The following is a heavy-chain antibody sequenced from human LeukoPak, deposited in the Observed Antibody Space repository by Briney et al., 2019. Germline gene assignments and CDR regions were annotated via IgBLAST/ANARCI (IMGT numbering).Heavy chain of an antibody. J-gene: IGHJ4*02. CDR1: GGSYSGYY. CDR3: ARGRPVTTSPYFDY. Sequence: SETLSLTCAVYGGSYSGYYWSWIRQPPGKGLEWIGEINHSGSTNYNPSLKSRVTISVDTSKNQFSLKLSSVTAADTAVYYCARGRPVTTSPYFDYWGQGTLVTVSS. CDR2: INHSGST. D-gene: IGHD4-17*01. V-gene: IGHV4-34*01.